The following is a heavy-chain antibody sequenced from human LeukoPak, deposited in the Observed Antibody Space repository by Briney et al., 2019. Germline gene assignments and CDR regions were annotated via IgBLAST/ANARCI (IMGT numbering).Heavy chain of an antibody. CDR1: GGSFSGYY. CDR3: ARVRDGYNYWDFDY. J-gene: IGHJ4*02. CDR2: IYYSGST. D-gene: IGHD5-24*01. V-gene: IGHV4-59*01. Sequence: PSETLSLTCAVYGGSFSGYYWSWIRQPPGKGLEWIGYIYYSGSTNYNPSLKSRVTISVDTSKNQFSLKLSSVTAADTAVYYCARVRDGYNYWDFDYWGQGTLVTVSS.